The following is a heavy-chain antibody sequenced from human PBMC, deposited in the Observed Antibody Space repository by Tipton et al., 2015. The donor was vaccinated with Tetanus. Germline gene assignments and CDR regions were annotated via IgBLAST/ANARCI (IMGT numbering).Heavy chain of an antibody. D-gene: IGHD2-2*01. J-gene: IGHJ6*02. Sequence: SLRLSCAASGFTFNRYGINWVRQAPGKGLVWVSSISGSGDTTYYADSVRGRFTVSRDNSKDTVYLDVRSLRDEDTAVYYCVRDAASDYQGLDIWGLGTTVIVSS. CDR1: GFTFNRYG. CDR3: VRDAASDYQGLDI. CDR2: ISGSGDTT. V-gene: IGHV3-23*01.